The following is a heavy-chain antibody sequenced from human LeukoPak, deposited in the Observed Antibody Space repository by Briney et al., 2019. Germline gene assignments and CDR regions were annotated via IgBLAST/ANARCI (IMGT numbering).Heavy chain of an antibody. CDR3: ARSYYDSSGLILVNYFDY. D-gene: IGHD3-22*01. J-gene: IGHJ4*02. Sequence: SGPTLANPTQTLTLTCTFCGLSLSPTAVAVGWIRQPPGKALEWLVLHDLDDDKYYNTSLKTRLNISKDTSKNQVVLTITNMDPVDTATYYCARSYYDSSGLILVNYFDYWGQETLVTVSS. V-gene: IGHV2-70*01. CDR1: GLSLSPTAVA. CDR2: HDLDDDK.